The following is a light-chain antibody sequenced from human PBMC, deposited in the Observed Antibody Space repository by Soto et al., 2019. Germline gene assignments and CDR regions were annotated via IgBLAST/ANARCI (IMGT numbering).Light chain of an antibody. Sequence: VLTQSPATLSLSPGESATLSCRASQNVGNNLAWYQHKSGQAPRLLIYAASDRATGVPVRFSGRMSGTDFTLTISSLEPEDFATYFCQQRSRWPRGTFGRGTKLE. V-gene: IGKV3-11*01. CDR3: QQRSRWPRGT. J-gene: IGKJ2*02. CDR2: AAS. CDR1: QNVGNN.